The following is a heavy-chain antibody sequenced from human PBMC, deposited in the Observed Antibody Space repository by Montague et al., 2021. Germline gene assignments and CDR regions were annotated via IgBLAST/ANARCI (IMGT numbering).Heavy chain of an antibody. J-gene: IGHJ4*02. CDR3: APRGIGTLVQ. V-gene: IGHV3-66*01. CDR1: GFTVSRID. D-gene: IGHD1-26*01. Sequence: SLRLSCAASGFTVSRIDVSWVRQAPGKGLEWVSLIYSSGSRVYAASVRDSRTISRDDSNNTVNHQMNSMRAEDTAIFYCAPRGIGTLVQWGRGTQVTVSS. CDR2: IYSSGSR.